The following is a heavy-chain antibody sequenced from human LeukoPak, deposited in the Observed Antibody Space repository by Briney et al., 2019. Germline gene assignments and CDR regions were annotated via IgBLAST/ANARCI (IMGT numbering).Heavy chain of an antibody. J-gene: IGHJ5*02. V-gene: IGHV4-59*01. CDR2: IYYSGTT. CDR1: GGSISPYY. CDR3: ARSRAFNSGAFDP. D-gene: IGHD1-26*01. Sequence: SETLSLTCTVSGGSISPYYWGWIRQPPGKGLEWIGYIYYSGTTNYNPSLKSRATISVDTSKNQFSLRLNSVTAADTAVYYCARSRAFNSGAFDPWGQGSLVTVSS.